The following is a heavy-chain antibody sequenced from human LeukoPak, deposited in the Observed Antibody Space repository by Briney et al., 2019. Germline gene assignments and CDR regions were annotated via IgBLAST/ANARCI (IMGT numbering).Heavy chain of an antibody. CDR3: ARGDYCSGGSCYSDGSHNWFDP. CDR1: GDSVSSNSAA. V-gene: IGHV6-1*01. J-gene: IGHJ5*02. D-gene: IGHD2-15*01. Sequence: SQTLSLTCAISGDSVSSNSAAWNWIRQSPSRGLEWLGRTYYRSKWYNDYAASVKSRITINPDTSKNQFSLQLNSVTPEDTAVYYCARGDYCSGGSCYSDGSHNWFDPWGQGTLVTVSS. CDR2: TYYRSKWYN.